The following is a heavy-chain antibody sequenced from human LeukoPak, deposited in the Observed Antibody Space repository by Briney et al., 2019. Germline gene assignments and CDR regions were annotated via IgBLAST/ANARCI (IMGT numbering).Heavy chain of an antibody. Sequence: GGSLRLSCAASGFTFSNYAMNWVRQAPGKGLEWVSSISSSSSYIYYADSVKGRFTISRDNAKNSLYLQMNSLRAEDTAVYYCARGSIAARNWFDPWGQGTLVTVSS. CDR1: GFTFSNYA. D-gene: IGHD6-6*01. CDR2: ISSSSSYI. CDR3: ARGSIAARNWFDP. J-gene: IGHJ5*02. V-gene: IGHV3-21*01.